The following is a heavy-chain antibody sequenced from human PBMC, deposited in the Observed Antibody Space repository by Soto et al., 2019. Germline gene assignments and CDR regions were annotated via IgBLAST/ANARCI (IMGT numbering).Heavy chain of an antibody. D-gene: IGHD3-9*01. CDR1: GFAFSTFE. CDR2: ISSIGDTL. Sequence: EVQLVESGGGVVQPGGSLRLSCAASGFAFSTFEMSCVRQAPGQGLEWLAYISSIGDTLYYADSVKGRFTVSRDNANNAPFLQMESLRDEETAVYYCAKHRDYDSSIRVFDSWGPGALVSVST. V-gene: IGHV3-48*03. CDR3: AKHRDYDSSIRVFDS. J-gene: IGHJ4*02.